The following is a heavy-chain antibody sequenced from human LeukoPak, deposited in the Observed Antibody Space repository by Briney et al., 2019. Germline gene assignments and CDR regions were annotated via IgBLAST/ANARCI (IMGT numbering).Heavy chain of an antibody. Sequence: PGGSLRLSCAASGFTFSNYAMSWVRQAPGKGLEWVSAISGSGGSTYYADSVKGRFTISRDNSKNTLYLQMNSLRAEDTAVYYCAKEVRYFDWFLQSMGFDYWGQGTLVTVSS. CDR3: AKEVRYFDWFLQSMGFDY. D-gene: IGHD3-9*01. CDR1: GFTFSNYA. CDR2: ISGSGGST. J-gene: IGHJ4*02. V-gene: IGHV3-23*01.